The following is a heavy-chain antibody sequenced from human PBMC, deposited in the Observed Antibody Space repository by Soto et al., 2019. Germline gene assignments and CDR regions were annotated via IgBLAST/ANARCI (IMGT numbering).Heavy chain of an antibody. D-gene: IGHD3-22*01. Sequence: ESGPTLVNPTQTLTLTCTFSGFSLSTSGMCVSWIRQPPGKALEWLARIDWDDDKYYSTSLKTRLTISKDTSKNQVVLTMTNMDPVDTATYYCARLYYYDSSGYYSYFDYWGQGTLVTVSS. CDR1: GFSLSTSGMC. V-gene: IGHV2-70*11. J-gene: IGHJ4*02. CDR2: IDWDDDK. CDR3: ARLYYYDSSGYYSYFDY.